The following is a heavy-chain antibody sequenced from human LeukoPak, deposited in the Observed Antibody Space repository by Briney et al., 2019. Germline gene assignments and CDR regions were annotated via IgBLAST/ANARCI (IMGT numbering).Heavy chain of an antibody. V-gene: IGHV5-51*01. CDR3: ARLFRDGYNSFSAYYYYYMDV. Sequence: GASLKISCTGSAYGFTSYWIGWVRHMPGQGMEWMGVIYPGDSDARYSPSFQGQVTISADKSISTAYLQWSSLKASDTAMYYCARLFRDGYNSFSAYYYYYMDVWGKGTTVTVSS. D-gene: IGHD5-24*01. J-gene: IGHJ6*03. CDR2: IYPGDSDA. CDR1: AYGFTSYW.